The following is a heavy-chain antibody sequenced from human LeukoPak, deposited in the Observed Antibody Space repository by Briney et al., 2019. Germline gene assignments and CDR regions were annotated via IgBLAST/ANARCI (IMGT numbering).Heavy chain of an antibody. CDR2: ISGNGGNT. J-gene: IGHJ4*02. CDR3: AKDLPPRDSSGYAILHYFDS. CDR1: GFTFNNYV. V-gene: IGHV3-23*01. D-gene: IGHD3-22*01. Sequence: GGSLRLSCAASGFTFNNYVMSWVRQAPGKGLEWVSGISGNGGNTYYANSVRGRFSISRDNSKNTLFLQMNSLRAEDTALYYCAKDLPPRDSSGYAILHYFDSWGQGTLVTVSS.